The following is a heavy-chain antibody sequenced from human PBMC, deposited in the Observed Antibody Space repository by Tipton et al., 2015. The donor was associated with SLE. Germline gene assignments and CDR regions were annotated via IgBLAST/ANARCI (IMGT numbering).Heavy chain of an antibody. CDR2: INHSGST. CDR1: GGSFSGYY. CDR3: ARVYSSGWCAH. J-gene: IGHJ4*02. Sequence: TLSLTCAVYGGSFSGYYWSWIRQPPGKGLEWIGEINHSGSTNYNPSLKSRVTISVDTSKNQFSLKLSSVTAAATAVYYCARVYSSGWCAHWGQGTLVTVSS. V-gene: IGHV4-34*01. D-gene: IGHD6-19*01.